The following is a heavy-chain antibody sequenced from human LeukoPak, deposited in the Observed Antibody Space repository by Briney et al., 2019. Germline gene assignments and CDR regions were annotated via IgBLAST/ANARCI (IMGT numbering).Heavy chain of an antibody. CDR1: GGSFGRYA. J-gene: IGHJ4*02. CDR2: IVPILGTA. CDR3: ARSQGYSYGSSY. D-gene: IGHD5-18*01. Sequence: ASVKVSCKAPGGSFGRYAVSWVRQAPGQGLEWMGGIVPILGTANYAQKFQGRVTITADDSTGTAYMELISLRSADTAVYYCARSQGYSYGSSYWGQGTLVTVSP. V-gene: IGHV1-69*13.